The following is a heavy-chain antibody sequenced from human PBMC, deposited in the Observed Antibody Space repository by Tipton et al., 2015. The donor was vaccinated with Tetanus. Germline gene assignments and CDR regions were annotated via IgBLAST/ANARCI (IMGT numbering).Heavy chain of an antibody. V-gene: IGHV1-69*01. CDR3: ARAPNRISRDYDY. D-gene: IGHD1-14*01. CDR1: GGTFTNYA. CDR2: ITPIFGTT. Sequence: QLVQSGPEVKKPGSSVKVSCKASGGTFTNYALSWVRQAPGQGLEWVGGITPIFGTTNSAPKFQGRVTVTADESTNTAYMELSSLRSEDTAVYYCARAPNRISRDYDYWGQGTQIAVSS. J-gene: IGHJ4*02.